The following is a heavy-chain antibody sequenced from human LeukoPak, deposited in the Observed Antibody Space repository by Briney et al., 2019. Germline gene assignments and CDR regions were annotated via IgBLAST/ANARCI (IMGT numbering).Heavy chain of an antibody. Sequence: SETLSLTCTVSGGSISSYYWSWIRQPAGKGLEWIGRIYTSGSTNYNPSLKSRVTMSVDTSKNQFSLKLSSVTAADTAVYYCARAGYCSSTSCYKDAFDIWGQGTMVTVSS. D-gene: IGHD2-2*02. V-gene: IGHV4-4*07. CDR2: IYTSGST. CDR3: ARAGYCSSTSCYKDAFDI. J-gene: IGHJ3*02. CDR1: GGSISSYY.